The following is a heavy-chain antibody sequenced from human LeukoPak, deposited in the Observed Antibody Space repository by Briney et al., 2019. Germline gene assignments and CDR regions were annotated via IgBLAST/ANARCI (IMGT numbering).Heavy chain of an antibody. V-gene: IGHV3-23*01. J-gene: IGHJ5*02. CDR1: GFTFSNCA. D-gene: IGHD6-13*01. CDR2: ISNSGGST. CDR3: TRQDPSSSGWYP. Sequence: GGTLRLSCAASGFTFSNCAMSWVRKAPGKGLEWVSAISNSGGSTYYADSVKGRFAISRDDSKNTLWLRMSSLRADDTAVYYCTRQDPSSSGWYPWGQGTLVTVSS.